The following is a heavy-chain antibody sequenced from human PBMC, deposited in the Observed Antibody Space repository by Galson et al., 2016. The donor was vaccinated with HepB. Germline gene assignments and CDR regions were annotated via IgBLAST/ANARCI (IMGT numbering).Heavy chain of an antibody. V-gene: IGHV1-69*06. CDR1: GGTFSSNG. J-gene: IGHJ4*02. Sequence: SVKVSCKASGGTFSSNGISWVRQAPGQGLEWVGGIIPIFAAANYAQKFQGRVTITEDKTTSTAYMELSSLGSEDTALYYCARYATSYYDSSGYYDYWGQGTLVTVSS. CDR3: ARYATSYYDSSGYYDY. CDR2: IIPIFAAA. D-gene: IGHD3-22*01.